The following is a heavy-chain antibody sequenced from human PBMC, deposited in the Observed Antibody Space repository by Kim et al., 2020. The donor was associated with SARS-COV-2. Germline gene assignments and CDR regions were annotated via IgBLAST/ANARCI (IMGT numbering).Heavy chain of an antibody. CDR2: LNSDGSKT. D-gene: IGHD3-3*02. J-gene: IGHJ4*02. CDR3: AREESLDLPEIRGFDH. Sequence: GGSLRLSCAASGFTLSSYWMHWVRQAPGKGLVWVASLNSDGSKTHYAGSVRGRFTISRDNAEKTLYLQMNSLRVEDTAVYYCAREESLDLPEIRGFDHWGQGTLVTVSS. CDR1: GFTLSSYW. V-gene: IGHV3-74*01.